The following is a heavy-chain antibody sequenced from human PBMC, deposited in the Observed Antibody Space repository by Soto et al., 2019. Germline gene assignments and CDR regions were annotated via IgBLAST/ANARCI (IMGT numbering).Heavy chain of an antibody. CDR3: ARASRAVALNY. V-gene: IGHV4-34*01. CDR1: GGSFSGYY. CDR2: INHSGST. D-gene: IGHD6-19*01. J-gene: IGHJ4*02. Sequence: KPSETLSLTCAVYGGSFSGYYWSWIRQPPGKGLEWIGEINHSGSTNYNPSLKSRVTISVDTSKNQFSLKLSSVTAADTAVYYCARASRAVALNYWGQGTLVTVSS.